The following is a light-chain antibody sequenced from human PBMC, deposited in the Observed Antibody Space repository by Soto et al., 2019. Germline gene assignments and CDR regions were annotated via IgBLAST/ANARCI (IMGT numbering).Light chain of an antibody. V-gene: IGKV3-20*01. J-gene: IGKJ1*01. CDR2: EAS. CDR3: QQYRT. CDR1: QSVSSSS. Sequence: EILLTQCPGTLSLSPGERATISCRASQSVSSSSLAWYQQNPGQAPRLLIYEASSRATGIPDRFSGSGSGTDFTLTISRLEHEEFAVYYCQQYRTFGQGTKVDIK.